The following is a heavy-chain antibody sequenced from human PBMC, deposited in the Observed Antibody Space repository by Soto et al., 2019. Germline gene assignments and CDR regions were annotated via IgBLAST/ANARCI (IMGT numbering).Heavy chain of an antibody. J-gene: IGHJ2*01. CDR2: INPNNGAT. CDR3: ARSAKAMVLVYFDL. V-gene: IGHV1-2*02. CDR1: GYTFTGYY. D-gene: IGHD5-18*01. Sequence: ASVKVSCKASGYTFTGYYVHWVRQAPGQGLEWMAWINPNNGATNSAKKFQGRVIMTRDTSIGTAYMSLSGLRSDDTAVYYCARSAKAMVLVYFDLWGRGTLVTVSS.